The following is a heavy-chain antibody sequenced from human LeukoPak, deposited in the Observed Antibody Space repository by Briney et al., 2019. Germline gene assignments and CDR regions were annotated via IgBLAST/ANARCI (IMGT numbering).Heavy chain of an antibody. CDR3: ARDRYMTTLSSRFDY. CDR2: ISTSSIYI. CDR1: GFTFSDYY. J-gene: IGHJ4*02. V-gene: IGHV3-11*06. Sequence: GGSLRLSCAASGFTFSDYYMSWIRQAPGKGLEWVSSISTSSIYIYYADSVKGRFTISRDNAKKSVHLQMNSLRADDTAVYYCARDRYMTTLSSRFDYWGQGTLVTVSS. D-gene: IGHD4-17*01.